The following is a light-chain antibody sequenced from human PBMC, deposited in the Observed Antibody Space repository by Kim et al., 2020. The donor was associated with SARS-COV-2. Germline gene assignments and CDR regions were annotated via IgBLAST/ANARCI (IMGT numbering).Light chain of an antibody. Sequence: QSALTQPASVSGSPGQSITISCTGTSSDVGSYNLVSWYQQHPGKAPKLMIYEVSKRPSGVSNRFSGSKSGNTASLTISGLQAEDEADYYCAAWDDSLNGWVFGGGTQLTVL. V-gene: IGLV2-23*02. CDR3: AAWDDSLNGWV. J-gene: IGLJ3*02. CDR2: EVS. CDR1: SSDVGSYNL.